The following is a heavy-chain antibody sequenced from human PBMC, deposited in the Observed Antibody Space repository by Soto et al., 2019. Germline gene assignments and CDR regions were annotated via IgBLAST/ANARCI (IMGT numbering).Heavy chain of an antibody. D-gene: IGHD1-26*01. CDR3: ARYYQSAFDI. Sequence: EVHLVESGGGLVRPGGSLRLSCAASGFTFTSYSMDWVRQAPGKGLEWVSSISSGSTYIYYADSLKGRFTISRDNAKNSLVLKMSSLRAEDTAVYYCARYYQSAFDIWGQGTMVTVSS. J-gene: IGHJ3*02. CDR1: GFTFTSYS. V-gene: IGHV3-21*01. CDR2: ISSGSTYI.